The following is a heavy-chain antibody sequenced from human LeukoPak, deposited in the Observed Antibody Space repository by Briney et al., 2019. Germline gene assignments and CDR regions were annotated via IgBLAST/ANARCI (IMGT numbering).Heavy chain of an antibody. CDR2: IYSGGST. V-gene: IGHV3-66*02. J-gene: IGHJ4*02. CDR3: AREVPAAWIVDY. D-gene: IGHD2-2*01. CDR1: GFTVSSNY. Sequence: GGSLRLSCAASGFTVSSNYMSWVRQAPGKGLEWVSVIYSGGSTYYADSVKGRFTISRDNSKNTLYLQMNSLRAEDTAVYYCAREVPAAWIVDYWGQGTLVTVSS.